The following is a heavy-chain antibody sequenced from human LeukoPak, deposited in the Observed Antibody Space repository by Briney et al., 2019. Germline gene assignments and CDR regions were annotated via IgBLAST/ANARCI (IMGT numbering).Heavy chain of an antibody. CDR3: ARDVSSTPNWEFDY. V-gene: IGHV1-2*06. J-gene: IGHJ4*02. D-gene: IGHD1-26*01. CDR2: INANSGST. CDR1: GYTFADYF. Sequence: ASVKVSCKTSGYTFADYFIHWVRQAPGQGLEYMGRINANSGSTKYQQKFQGRVTMTRDMSISTAYVEVNWLISDDTAIYYCARDVSSTPNWEFDYWGQGTTVTVSS.